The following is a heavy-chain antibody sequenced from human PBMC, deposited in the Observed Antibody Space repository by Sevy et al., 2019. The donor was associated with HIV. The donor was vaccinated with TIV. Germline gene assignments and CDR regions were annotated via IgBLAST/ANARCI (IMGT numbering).Heavy chain of an antibody. CDR1: GFSFNTAGVG. V-gene: IGHV2-5*01. D-gene: IGHD6-19*01. J-gene: IGHJ5*02. CDR2: IHWNDDK. Sequence: SGPTLVNPTQTLTLTCTFSGFSFNTAGVGVGWIRQPPGKALELLALIHWNDDKYYNPSLSSRLTITKDTSENEVVLTMANMGPEDTATYFCAHRSYTSGWYKVHFDPWGQGTLVTVSS. CDR3: AHRSYTSGWYKVHFDP.